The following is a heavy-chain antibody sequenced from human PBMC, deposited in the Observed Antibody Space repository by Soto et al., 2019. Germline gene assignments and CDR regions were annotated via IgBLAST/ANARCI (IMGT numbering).Heavy chain of an antibody. CDR1: GFTFSSYG. D-gene: IGHD3-3*01. CDR3: AKDLYDFWSGLLPLYYYYGMDV. Sequence: GGSLRLSCAASGFTFSSYGMHWVRQAPGKGLEWVAVISYDGSNKYYADSVKGRFTISRDNSKNTLYLQMNSLRAEDTAVYYCAKDLYDFWSGLLPLYYYYGMDVWGQGTTVTV. CDR2: ISYDGSNK. J-gene: IGHJ6*02. V-gene: IGHV3-30*18.